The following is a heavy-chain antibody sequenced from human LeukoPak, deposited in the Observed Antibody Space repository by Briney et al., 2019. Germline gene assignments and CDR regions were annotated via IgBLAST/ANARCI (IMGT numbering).Heavy chain of an antibody. CDR3: ATPSHYDILTDSIRADPGWSFDY. J-gene: IGHJ4*02. Sequence: GASVKVSCKVSGYTLTELSMHWVRQAPGKGLEWMGGFDPEDGETIYAQKFQGRVTMTEDTSADTAYMELSSLRSEDTAVYYCATPSHYDILTDSIRADPGWSFDYWGQGTLVTVSS. D-gene: IGHD3-9*01. CDR2: FDPEDGET. V-gene: IGHV1-24*01. CDR1: GYTLTELS.